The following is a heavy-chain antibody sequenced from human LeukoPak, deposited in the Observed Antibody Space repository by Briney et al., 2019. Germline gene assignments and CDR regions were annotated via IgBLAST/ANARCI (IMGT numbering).Heavy chain of an antibody. CDR2: IYHSGST. J-gene: IGHJ4*02. D-gene: IGHD1-26*01. CDR1: GGSISSSNW. CDR3: ATGGSGSYYALDY. Sequence: SGTLSLTCAVSGGSISSSNWWSWVRQPPGKGLEWIGEIYHSGSTNYNPSLKSRVTISVDKSKNQFSLKLSSVTAADTAVYYCATGGSGSYYALDYWGQGTLVTVSS. V-gene: IGHV4-4*02.